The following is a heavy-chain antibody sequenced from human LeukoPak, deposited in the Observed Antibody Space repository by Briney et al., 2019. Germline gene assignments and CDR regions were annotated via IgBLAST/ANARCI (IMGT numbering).Heavy chain of an antibody. CDR2: IYYSGST. CDR1: GGSISSYY. V-gene: IGHV4-59*01. J-gene: IGHJ5*02. CDR3: ARDVLSENWFDP. D-gene: IGHD2-15*01. Sequence: PSETLSLTCTVSGGSISSYYWSWIRQPPGKGLEWIGYIYYSGSTNYNPSLKSRVTISVDTSKNQFSLKLSSVTAADTAVYYCARDVLSENWFDPWGRGTLVTVSS.